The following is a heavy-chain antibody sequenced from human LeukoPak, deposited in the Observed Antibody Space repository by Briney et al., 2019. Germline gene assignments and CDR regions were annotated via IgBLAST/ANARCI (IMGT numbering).Heavy chain of an antibody. CDR2: INPNSGGT. Sequence: GASVTVSCKASGYTFTGYYMHWLRQAPGQGLDWMGWINPNSGGTNYAQKFQGRVTMTRDMSISTAYMELSRLRSDDTAVYYCAGAIRQGIDYWGQGTLVTVSS. V-gene: IGHV1-2*02. CDR3: AGAIRQGIDY. J-gene: IGHJ4*02. D-gene: IGHD2-21*01. CDR1: GYTFTGYY.